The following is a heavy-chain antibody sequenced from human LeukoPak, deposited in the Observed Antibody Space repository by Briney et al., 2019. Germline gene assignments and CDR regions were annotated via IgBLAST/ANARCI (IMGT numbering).Heavy chain of an antibody. V-gene: IGHV1-2*06. CDR3: ARDSRVKIFGVVIMTGYFDY. Sequence: ASVKVSCKASGYTFTGYYMHWLRQAPGQGLEWMGRINPNSGGTNYAQKFQGRVTMTRDTSISTAYMELSRLRSDDTAGYYCARDSRVKIFGVVIMTGYFDYWGQGTLVTVSS. J-gene: IGHJ4*02. CDR2: INPNSGGT. CDR1: GYTFTGYY. D-gene: IGHD3-3*01.